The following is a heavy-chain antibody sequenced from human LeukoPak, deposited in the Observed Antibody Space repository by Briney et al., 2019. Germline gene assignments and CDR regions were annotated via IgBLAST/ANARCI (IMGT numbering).Heavy chain of an antibody. CDR3: ARLKYCTNGVCYAGFDY. Sequence: ASVKVSCKASGYTFTSYAMHWVRQAPGQRLEWMGWINAGNGSTKYSQKFQGRVTITRDTSADTAYMELSSLRSEDTAVYYCARLKYCTNGVCYAGFDYWGQGTLVTVSS. CDR1: GYTFTSYA. CDR2: INAGNGST. J-gene: IGHJ4*02. D-gene: IGHD2-8*01. V-gene: IGHV1-3*01.